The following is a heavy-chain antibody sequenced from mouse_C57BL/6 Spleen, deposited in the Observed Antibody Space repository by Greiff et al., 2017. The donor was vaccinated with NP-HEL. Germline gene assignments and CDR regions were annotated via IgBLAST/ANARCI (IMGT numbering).Heavy chain of an antibody. Sequence: QVQLQQSGPGLVQPSQSLSITCTVSGFSLTSYGVHWVRQSPGKGLEWLGVIWSGGSTDYNAAFISRLSISKDNSKSQVFFKMNSLQADDTAIYYCARKGDDYDENFDYWGQGTTLTVSS. V-gene: IGHV2-2*01. CDR2: IWSGGST. D-gene: IGHD2-4*01. CDR1: GFSLTSYG. CDR3: ARKGDDYDENFDY. J-gene: IGHJ2*01.